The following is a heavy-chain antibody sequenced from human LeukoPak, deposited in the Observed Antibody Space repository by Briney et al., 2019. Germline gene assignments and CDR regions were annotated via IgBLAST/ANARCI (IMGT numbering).Heavy chain of an antibody. CDR3: ARVGLDYDSSGYYSFDY. J-gene: IGHJ4*02. D-gene: IGHD3-22*01. CDR2: IYYSGST. CDR1: GGSISSYY. V-gene: IGHV4-59*01. Sequence: SETLSLTCTVSGGSISSYYWSWIRQPPGKGLEWIGYIYYSGSTNYNPSLKSRVTISVDTSKNQFSLKLSSVTAADTAVYYCARVGLDYDSSGYYSFDYWGQGTLVTVSS.